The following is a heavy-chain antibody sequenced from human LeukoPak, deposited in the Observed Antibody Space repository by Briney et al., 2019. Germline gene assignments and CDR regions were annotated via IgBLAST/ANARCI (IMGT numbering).Heavy chain of an antibody. CDR2: IYYSGST. J-gene: IGHJ4*02. CDR3: ARDDGTSGSYYDY. D-gene: IGHD1-26*01. Sequence: SETLSLTCTVSGGSISSYYWSWIRQPPGKGLEWIGYIYYSGSTNYNPSLKSRVTISVDKSKNQFSLKLSSVTAADTAVYYCARDDGTSGSYYDYWGQGTLVTVPS. V-gene: IGHV4-59*12. CDR1: GGSISSYY.